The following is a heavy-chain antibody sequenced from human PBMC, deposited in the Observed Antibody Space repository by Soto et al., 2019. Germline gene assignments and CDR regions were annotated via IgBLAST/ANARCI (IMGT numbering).Heavy chain of an antibody. CDR2: IYFSGGT. D-gene: IGHD6-13*01. Sequence: SETLSLTCTVSGGSISSSSYYWSWIRQPPGKGLEWIGYIYFSGGTNYNPSLKSRVTISVDTSKNQFSLKLSSVTAADTAVYYCARESRSWYGSIWDYWGQGTLVTVS. CDR1: GGSISSSSYY. CDR3: ARESRSWYGSIWDY. J-gene: IGHJ4*02. V-gene: IGHV4-61*01.